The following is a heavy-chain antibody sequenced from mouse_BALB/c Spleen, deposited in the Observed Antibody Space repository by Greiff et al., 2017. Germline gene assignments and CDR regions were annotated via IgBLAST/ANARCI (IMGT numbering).Heavy chain of an antibody. CDR3: TRQRAFDY. J-gene: IGHJ2*01. Sequence: LQQPGSELVRPGASVKLSCKASGYTFTSYWMHWVKQSPGQGLEWIGNIYPGSGSANYDEKFKSKATLTVDTSSSTAYMQLSSITSEDSAVFYCTRQRAFDYWGQGTTLTVSS. CDR1: GYTFTSYW. CDR2: IYPGSGSA. V-gene: IGHV1S22*01.